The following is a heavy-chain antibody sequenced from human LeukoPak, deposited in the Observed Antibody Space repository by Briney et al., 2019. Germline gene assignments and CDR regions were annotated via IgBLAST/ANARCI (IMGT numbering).Heavy chain of an antibody. V-gene: IGHV1-69*13. CDR1: GGTFSSYA. D-gene: IGHD4-23*01. CDR3: ASNPDYGGNSFDY. CDR2: IIPIFGTA. Sequence: ASVKVSCKASGGTFSSYAIRWVRQAPGQGLEWMGGIIPIFGTANYAQKFQGRVTITADESTSTAYMELSSLRSEDAAVYYCASNPDYGGNSFDYWGQGTLVTVSS. J-gene: IGHJ4*02.